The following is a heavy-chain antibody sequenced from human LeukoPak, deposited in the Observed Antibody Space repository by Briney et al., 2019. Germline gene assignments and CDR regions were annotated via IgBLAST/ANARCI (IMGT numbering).Heavy chain of an antibody. CDR1: GFAFSGYW. D-gene: IGHD3-3*01. CDR2: IKQDGSEK. Sequence: GGSLRLSCAASGFAFSGYWMSWVRQAPGKGLEWVANIKQDGSEKYYVDSVKGRFTISRDNAKNSLYLQMNSLRAEDTAVYYCARAPRLRYDFWSGHFDYWGQGTLVTVSS. J-gene: IGHJ4*02. CDR3: ARAPRLRYDFWSGHFDY. V-gene: IGHV3-7*03.